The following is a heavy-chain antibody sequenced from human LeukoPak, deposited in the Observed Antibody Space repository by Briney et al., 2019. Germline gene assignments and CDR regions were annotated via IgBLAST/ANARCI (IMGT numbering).Heavy chain of an antibody. CDR2: ISAHNGNT. J-gene: IGHJ6*02. Sequence: ASVKVSCKASGYTFTSYGISWMRQAPGQGLEWMGWISAHNGNTNYAQKLQGRVTMTTDSSTSTAYMELRSLRSDDTAVFYCARHIDYGDPRYDLRYYYGMDVWGQGTTVTVSS. D-gene: IGHD4-17*01. CDR3: ARHIDYGDPRYDLRYYYGMDV. CDR1: GYTFTSYG. V-gene: IGHV1-18*01.